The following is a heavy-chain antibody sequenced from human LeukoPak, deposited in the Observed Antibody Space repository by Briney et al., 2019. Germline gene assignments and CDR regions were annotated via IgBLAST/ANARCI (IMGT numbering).Heavy chain of an antibody. CDR3: AKVASSGWYNDCFQH. CDR2: ISGSGGST. Sequence: GGSLRLSCAVSGFTFSSYEMNWVRQAPGKGLEWVSAISGSGGSTYYADSVKGRFTISRDNSKNTLYLQMNSLRAEDTAVYYCAKVASSGWYNDCFQHWGQGTLVTVSS. D-gene: IGHD6-19*01. V-gene: IGHV3-23*01. CDR1: GFTFSSYE. J-gene: IGHJ1*01.